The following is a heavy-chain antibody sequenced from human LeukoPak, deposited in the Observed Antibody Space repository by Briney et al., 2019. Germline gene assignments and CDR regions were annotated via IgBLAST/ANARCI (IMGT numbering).Heavy chain of an antibody. CDR1: GDSINGYY. CDR3: VRHDNGYFDY. V-gene: IGHV4-59*08. Sequence: ASETLSLTCTVSGDSINGYYWSWVRQPPGRGLEWIGYIYFSGSSRYNPSLESRLTLSVATSKNQFSLNLNSVTAADTAVYYCVRHDNGYFDYWGQGTLVTVSS. CDR2: IYFSGSS. D-gene: IGHD2-8*01. J-gene: IGHJ4*02.